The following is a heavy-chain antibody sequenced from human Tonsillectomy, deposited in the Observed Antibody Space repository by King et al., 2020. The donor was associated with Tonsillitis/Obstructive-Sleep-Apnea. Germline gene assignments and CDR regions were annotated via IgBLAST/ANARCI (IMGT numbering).Heavy chain of an antibody. CDR1: GYTFTSYG. D-gene: IGHD3-3*01. Sequence: VQLVESGAEVKKPGASVKVSCKASGYTFTSYGISWVRQAPGQGLEWMGWSSAYNGNTNYAQKLQGRATMTTDTSTSTAYMELRGLRSDDTAVYYCARGKLLEWLDHMDVWGKGTTVTVSS. J-gene: IGHJ6*03. CDR3: ARGKLLEWLDHMDV. CDR2: SSAYNGNT. V-gene: IGHV1-18*01.